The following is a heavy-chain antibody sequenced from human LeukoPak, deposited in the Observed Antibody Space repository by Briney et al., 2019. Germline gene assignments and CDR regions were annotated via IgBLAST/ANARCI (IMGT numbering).Heavy chain of an antibody. CDR1: GFTFSSDG. CDR3: ARDFNVGLWSGYDSGGAFDI. V-gene: IGHV3-33*01. D-gene: IGHD5-12*01. CDR2: IWYDGGNK. Sequence: SGRSLRLSCAASGFTFSSDGMHWVRQAPGKGVEWVAVIWYDGGNKYYADSVKGRFSISRDNSKNTLYLKMNSLRAEDTAVYYCARDFNVGLWSGYDSGGAFDIWGQGTMVTVSS. J-gene: IGHJ3*02.